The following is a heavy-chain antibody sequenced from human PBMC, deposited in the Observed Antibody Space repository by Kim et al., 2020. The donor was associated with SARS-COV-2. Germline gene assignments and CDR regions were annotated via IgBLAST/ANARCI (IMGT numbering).Heavy chain of an antibody. D-gene: IGHD2-15*01. J-gene: IGHJ4*02. V-gene: IGHV4-34*01. CDR3: ARSRYCSGGSCYSSDY. Sequence: SETLSLTCAVYGGSFSGYYWSWIRHPPGKGLGWNGEINHSGSTNYNPSLKSRVTISVDTSKNQFSLKLSSVTAADTAVYYCARSRYCSGGSCYSSDYWGQGTLVTVSS. CDR1: GGSFSGYY. CDR2: INHSGST.